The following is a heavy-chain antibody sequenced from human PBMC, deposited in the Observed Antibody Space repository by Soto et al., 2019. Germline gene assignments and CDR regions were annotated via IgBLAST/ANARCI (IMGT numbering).Heavy chain of an antibody. CDR1: GDSITDGDYY. D-gene: IGHD5-18*01. CDR3: ARGIQEGFDP. Sequence: QVSLQESGPGLVKPSQTLSLSCTVSGDSITDGDYYWSWIGQRPGKDLEWIAYIYYNGIIHYNPSLKSRVTISLDPSKNQFSLTMTSVTDADTAVYSCARGIQEGFDPWGQGTLVTVS. CDR2: IYYNGII. J-gene: IGHJ5*02. V-gene: IGHV4-30-4*01.